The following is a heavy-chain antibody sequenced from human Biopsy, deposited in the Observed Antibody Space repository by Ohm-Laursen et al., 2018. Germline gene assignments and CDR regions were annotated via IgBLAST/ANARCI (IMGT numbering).Heavy chain of an antibody. J-gene: IGHJ4*02. D-gene: IGHD3-22*01. CDR1: GGSLSGYF. CDR2: VSYSGNT. CDR3: AAYYYDSSGYFYAFHY. Sequence: SETLSLTCIVSGGSLSGYFWSWIRQPLGKGLEWIGYVSYSGNTKYNPSLKSRVIISADTSKNQFSLKLSSVTAADTAMYYCAAYYYDSSGYFYAFHYWGQGTLVTVSS. V-gene: IGHV4-59*08.